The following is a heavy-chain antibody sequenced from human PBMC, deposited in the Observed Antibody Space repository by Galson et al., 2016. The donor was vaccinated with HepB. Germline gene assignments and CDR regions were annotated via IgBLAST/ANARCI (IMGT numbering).Heavy chain of an antibody. CDR1: GFTFSSYS. CDR3: ARYHNVFRFLERLLCFDY. Sequence: SLRLSCAASGFTFSSYSMHWVRQAPGKGLGWVSLVSHDERNEYYADSVKGRFTISRDNSKNTLYLQMNSLRAEDTAVYYCARYHNVFRFLERLLCFDYWGQGTLVTVSS. J-gene: IGHJ4*02. D-gene: IGHD3-3*01. V-gene: IGHV3-30*04. CDR2: VSHDERNE.